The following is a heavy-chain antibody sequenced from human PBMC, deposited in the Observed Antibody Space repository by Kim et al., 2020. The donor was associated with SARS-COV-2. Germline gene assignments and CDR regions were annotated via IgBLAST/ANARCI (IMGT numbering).Heavy chain of an antibody. CDR3: GKDEGRGFSYGYVDS. J-gene: IGHJ5*01. D-gene: IGHD5-18*01. Sequence: GGSLRLSCVVSGFTFDDFTMHWVRQAPGKHLEWVSLISWDGHKTYYTDSLRGRFTISRDNSGNTLYLEMHSLTTEDTAFYYCGKDEGRGFSYGYVDSWG. CDR1: GFTFDDFT. V-gene: IGHV3-43*01. CDR2: ISWDGHKT.